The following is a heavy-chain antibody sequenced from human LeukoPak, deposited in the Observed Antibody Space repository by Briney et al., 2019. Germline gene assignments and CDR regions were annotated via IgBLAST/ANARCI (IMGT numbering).Heavy chain of an antibody. J-gene: IGHJ6*02. CDR1: GFTFSDYY. D-gene: IGHD2-2*01. CDR3: ARDHCSSTTCYYYYGMDV. CDR2: ISSSSSYT. Sequence: PGGSLRLSCAASGFTFSDYYMSWIRQAPGKGLEWVSYISSSSSYTNYADSVKGRFTVSRDNDKNSLYLQMNSLRAEDTAVYYCARDHCSSTTCYYYYGMDVWGRGTTVTVSS. V-gene: IGHV3-11*05.